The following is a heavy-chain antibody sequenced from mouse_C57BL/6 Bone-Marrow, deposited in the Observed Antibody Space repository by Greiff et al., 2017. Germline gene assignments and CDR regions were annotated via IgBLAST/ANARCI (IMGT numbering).Heavy chain of an antibody. CDR2: ISDGGSYT. D-gene: IGHD4-1*02. CDR1: GFTFSSYA. Sequence: DVKLVESGGGLVKPGGSLKLSCAASGFTFSSYAMSWVRQTPEKRLEWVATISDGGSYTYYPDNVKGRFTISRDNAKNNLYLQMSHLKSEDTAMYYCASGQLGAWFAYWGQGTLVTVSA. J-gene: IGHJ3*01. CDR3: ASGQLGAWFAY. V-gene: IGHV5-4*03.